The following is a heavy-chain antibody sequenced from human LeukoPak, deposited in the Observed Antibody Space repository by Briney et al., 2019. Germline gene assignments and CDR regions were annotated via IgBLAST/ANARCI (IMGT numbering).Heavy chain of an antibody. CDR2: IYYSGST. CDR3: ARQRSYYYDSSGYFFDY. J-gene: IGHJ4*02. CDR1: GGSISSSNYF. D-gene: IGHD3-22*01. V-gene: IGHV4-39*01. Sequence: PSETLSLTCTVSGGSISSSNYFWGWIRQLPGKGLEWIGSIYYSGSTYHNPSLKSRVTISVDTSKSQFSLKLSSVTAADTAVYYCARQRSYYYDSSGYFFDYWGQGTLVTVSS.